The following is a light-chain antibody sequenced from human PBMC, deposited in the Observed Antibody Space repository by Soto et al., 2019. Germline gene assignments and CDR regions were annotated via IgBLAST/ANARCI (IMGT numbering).Light chain of an antibody. V-gene: IGKV3D-20*02. J-gene: IGKJ3*01. Sequence: EIVLTQSPGTLSLSPGERATLSCRASQSVSSSYLAWYQQKPGQAPRLLIYGASSRATGIPDRFSGSGSGTDFTLTISSLESEDVGVYYCQQRSYWPQLTFGPGTKVHIK. CDR2: GAS. CDR3: QQRSYWPQLT. CDR1: QSVSSSY.